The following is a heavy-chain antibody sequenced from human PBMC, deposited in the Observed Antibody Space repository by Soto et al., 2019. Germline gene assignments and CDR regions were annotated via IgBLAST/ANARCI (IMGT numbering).Heavy chain of an antibody. J-gene: IGHJ6*03. D-gene: IGHD3-3*02. V-gene: IGHV3-21*01. Sequence: GGSLRLSCAASGFTFSSYSMNWVRQAPGKGLEWVSSISSSSSYIYYADSVKGRFTISRDNAKNSLYLQMNSLRAEDTAVYYCARIRGTSDHFWSGYYQSMDVWGKGTTVTVSS. CDR2: ISSSSSYI. CDR3: ARIRGTSDHFWSGYYQSMDV. CDR1: GFTFSSYS.